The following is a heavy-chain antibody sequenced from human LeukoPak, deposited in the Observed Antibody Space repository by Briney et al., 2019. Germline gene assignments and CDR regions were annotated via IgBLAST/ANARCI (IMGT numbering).Heavy chain of an antibody. CDR1: GFTFSNYW. CDR2: INQDGSEK. J-gene: IGHJ4*02. CDR3: ARDWAGPFDY. V-gene: IGHV3-7*05. Sequence: GGSLRLSCAASGFTFSNYWMTWVRQAPGKGLEWVANINQDGSEKYYVDSVKGRFTISRDNAKNSLYLQMNSLRAEDTAVYYCARDWAGPFDYWGQGTLVTVSS. D-gene: IGHD6-19*01.